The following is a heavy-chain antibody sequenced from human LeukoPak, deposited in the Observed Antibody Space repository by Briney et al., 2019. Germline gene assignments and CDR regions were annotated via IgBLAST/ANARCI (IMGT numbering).Heavy chain of an antibody. Sequence: ASVKVSCTASGGTFSSYAISWVRQTPGQGLEWMGWISAYNGNTNYAQKLQGRVTMTTDTSTSTAYMELRSLRSDDTAVYYCAREVRYAFDIWGQGTMVTVSS. V-gene: IGHV1-18*01. CDR3: AREVRYAFDI. CDR2: ISAYNGNT. CDR1: GGTFSSYA. J-gene: IGHJ3*02.